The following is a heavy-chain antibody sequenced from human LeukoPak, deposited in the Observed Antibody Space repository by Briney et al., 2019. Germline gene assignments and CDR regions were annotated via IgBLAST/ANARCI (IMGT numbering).Heavy chain of an antibody. D-gene: IGHD1-26*01. Sequence: GGSLRLSCAASGLSVTSNYVNWVRQAPGKGLQWLSSIYIGGDTYYADSVEGRFTISRDNSKNTLYLQMNSLRAEDTAVYYCAKGLLNYYYYMDVWGKGTTVTVSS. CDR1: GLSVTSNY. CDR3: AKGLLNYYYYMDV. V-gene: IGHV3-66*02. CDR2: IYIGGDT. J-gene: IGHJ6*03.